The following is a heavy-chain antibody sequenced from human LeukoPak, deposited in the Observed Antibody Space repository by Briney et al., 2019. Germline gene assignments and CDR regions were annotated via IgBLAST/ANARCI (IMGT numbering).Heavy chain of an antibody. Sequence: SEALSLTCTFSGDSITKYYWSWIRQPAGKGLEWIGRIYNSGTTNYNPSLKSRVTMSVDTTKSQFSLKLSSVTAADTAVYYCARDRNYFDSSGGTPFDYWGQGTLVTVSS. CDR1: GDSITKYY. D-gene: IGHD3-22*01. J-gene: IGHJ4*02. CDR2: IYNSGTT. V-gene: IGHV4-4*07. CDR3: ARDRNYFDSSGGTPFDY.